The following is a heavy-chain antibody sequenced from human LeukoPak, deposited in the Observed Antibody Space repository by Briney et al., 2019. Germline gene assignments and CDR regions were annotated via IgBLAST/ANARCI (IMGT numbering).Heavy chain of an antibody. CDR2: IIPIFGTA. CDR1: GGTFSSYA. Sequence: ASVKVSCKASGGTFSSYAISWVRQAPGQGLEWMGGIIPIFGTANYAQKFQGRVTITTDESTSTAYMELSSLRSEDTAVYYCARVGGYCSSTSCYRKWFDPWGQGTLVTVSS. V-gene: IGHV1-69*05. CDR3: ARVGGYCSSTSCYRKWFDP. J-gene: IGHJ5*02. D-gene: IGHD2-2*01.